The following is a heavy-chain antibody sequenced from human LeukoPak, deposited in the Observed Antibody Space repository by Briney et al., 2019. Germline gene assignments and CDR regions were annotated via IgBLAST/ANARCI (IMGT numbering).Heavy chain of an antibody. Sequence: ASVKVSCKASGYTFSSYAITWVRQAPGQGLEWMGGIIPLVGPANYAQKFQGRVTITADEFTNTAYMELSSLRSDDTAVYYCATGSVGSGRPLNYWGQGTLVTVPS. J-gene: IGHJ4*02. CDR2: IIPLVGPA. CDR1: GYTFSSYA. CDR3: ATGSVGSGRPLNY. V-gene: IGHV1-69*13. D-gene: IGHD3-10*01.